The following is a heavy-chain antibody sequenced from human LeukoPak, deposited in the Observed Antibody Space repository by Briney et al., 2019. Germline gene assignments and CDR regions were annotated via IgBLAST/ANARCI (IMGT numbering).Heavy chain of an antibody. V-gene: IGHV1-69*04. CDR2: IIPILGIA. CDR3: ARMANWGSGYWFDP. J-gene: IGHJ5*02. CDR1: GGTFSSYA. D-gene: IGHD7-27*01. Sequence: ASVKVSCKASGGTFSSYAISWVRQAPGQGLEWMGRIIPILGIANYAQKFQGRVTITADKSTSTAYMELSSLRSEDTAVYYCARMANWGSGYWFDPWGQGTLVTVSS.